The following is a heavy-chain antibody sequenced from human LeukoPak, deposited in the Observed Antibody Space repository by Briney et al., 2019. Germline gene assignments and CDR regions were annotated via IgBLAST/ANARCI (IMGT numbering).Heavy chain of an antibody. J-gene: IGHJ4*02. CDR3: ARDWGAYYHFFDY. Sequence: GGSLRLSCVASGFSFSDSWMSWVRQAPGKGLEWVGNIKQDGSERNYVDSVKGRFTISRDNAKKSLYLQMNSLRAEDTAVYYCARDWGAYYHFFDYWGQGTLVTVSS. CDR1: GFSFSDSW. D-gene: IGHD3-22*01. V-gene: IGHV3-7*01. CDR2: IKQDGSER.